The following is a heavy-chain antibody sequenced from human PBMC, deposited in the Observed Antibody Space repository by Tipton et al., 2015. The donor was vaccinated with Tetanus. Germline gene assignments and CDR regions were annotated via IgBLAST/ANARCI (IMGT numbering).Heavy chain of an antibody. CDR3: ARGGLYSSPTGGFDP. CDR2: INTDKGST. V-gene: IGHV1-18*01. J-gene: IGHJ5*02. D-gene: IGHD4-11*01. CDR1: GYTFTSFG. Sequence: QSGPEVKKPGASVKVSCKASGYTFTSFGINWVRQAPGQGLEWMGWINTDKGSTNYAQNLQGRLTITADASAATIYMELNSLSSEDTAIYFCARGGLYSSPTGGFDPWGQGTLVTVSS.